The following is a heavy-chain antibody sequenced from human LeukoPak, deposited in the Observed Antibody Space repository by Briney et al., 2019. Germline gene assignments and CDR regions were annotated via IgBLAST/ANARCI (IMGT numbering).Heavy chain of an antibody. CDR1: GGSISSYY. J-gene: IGHJ4*02. CDR3: ARVGSDYYDSSGYYDY. D-gene: IGHD3-22*01. V-gene: IGHV4-59*01. CDR2: IYYGGST. Sequence: PSETLSLTCTVSGGSISSYYWSWIRQPPGKGLEWIGYIYYGGSTNYNPSLKSRVTISVDTSKNQFSLKLSSVTAADTAVYYCARVGSDYYDSSGYYDYWGQGTLVTVSS.